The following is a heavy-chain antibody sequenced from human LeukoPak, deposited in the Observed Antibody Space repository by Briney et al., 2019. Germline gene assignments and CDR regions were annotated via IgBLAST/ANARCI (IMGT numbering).Heavy chain of an antibody. CDR1: GFTFSSYS. D-gene: IGHD3-10*01. CDR2: ISYDGSNK. CDR3: KRENPLYYGEAWTNWFDP. Sequence: PGGSLRLFCAVSGFTFSSYSMHWVRQAPGKGLEWVASISYDGSNKDYAESVKGRSTIYRDTSKDTLYLQMNSLRAEHTAMYYCKRENPLYYGEAWTNWFDPWGQRTLVTASS. V-gene: IGHV3-30-3*01. J-gene: IGHJ5*02.